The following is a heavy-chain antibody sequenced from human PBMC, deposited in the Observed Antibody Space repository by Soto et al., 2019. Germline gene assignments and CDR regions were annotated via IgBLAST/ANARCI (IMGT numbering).Heavy chain of an antibody. Sequence: PGGSLRLSCAASGFTFSDYYLSLIRQAPGKGLDCVSYLSISSSTLYYADSVKGRFTISRSNAKNSLYLQMNSLRAEYTDVYSCARDGIAAAGAEYWGKATTIAVSS. D-gene: IGHD6-13*01. V-gene: IGHV3-11*01. CDR3: ARDGIAAAGAEY. CDR1: GFTFSDYY. CDR2: LSISSSTL. J-gene: IGHJ4*02.